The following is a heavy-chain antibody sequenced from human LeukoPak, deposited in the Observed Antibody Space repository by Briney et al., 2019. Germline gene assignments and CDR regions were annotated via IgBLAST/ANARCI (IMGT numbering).Heavy chain of an antibody. D-gene: IGHD3-3*01. CDR3: ARGGGFLESLYADAFDI. J-gene: IGHJ3*02. Sequence: SETLSLTCAVYGGSFSGYDWSWIRQPPGKGLEWVGEINHSGSTNYNPSLKSRVTISIDTSKNQFSLKLSSVTAADTAVYYCARGGGFLESLYADAFDIWGQGTMVTVSS. CDR1: GGSFSGYD. CDR2: INHSGST. V-gene: IGHV4-34*01.